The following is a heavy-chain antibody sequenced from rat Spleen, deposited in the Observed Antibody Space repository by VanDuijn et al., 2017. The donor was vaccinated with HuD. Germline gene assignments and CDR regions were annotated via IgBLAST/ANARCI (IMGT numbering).Heavy chain of an antibody. V-gene: IGHV5-25*01. CDR3: AKNIYYSSYLYYFDY. CDR2: LTTGGSNT. CDR1: GFTFGSFA. D-gene: IGHD1-2*01. Sequence: EVQLVESGGGLVQPGRSLKLSCAASGFTFGSFAMACVRQAPMKGLEWVATLTTGGSNTYYPDSVKCRFTISRDNAKSTLYLQMDSLRSEDTATYYCAKNIYYSSYLYYFDYWGQGVMVTVSS. J-gene: IGHJ2*01.